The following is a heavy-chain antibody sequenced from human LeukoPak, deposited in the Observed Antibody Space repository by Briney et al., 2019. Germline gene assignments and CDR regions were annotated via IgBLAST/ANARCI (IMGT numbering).Heavy chain of an antibody. J-gene: IGHJ5*02. V-gene: IGHV4-39*07. CDR1: GGSIRSFDYY. CDR2: IYYSGST. Sequence: SETLSLTCTVSGGSIRSFDYYWGWIRQPPGKGLEWIGSIYYSGSTYYNPSLKSRVTISVDTSKNQFSLKLSSVTAADTAVYYCARDPGENYPYNWFDPWGQGTLVTVSS. CDR3: ARDPGENYPYNWFDP. D-gene: IGHD5-24*01.